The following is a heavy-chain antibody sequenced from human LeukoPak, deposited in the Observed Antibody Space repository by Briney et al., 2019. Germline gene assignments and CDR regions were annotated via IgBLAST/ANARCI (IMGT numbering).Heavy chain of an antibody. CDR1: GGSISSGSYY. CDR3: ARSVEMATIPFDY. D-gene: IGHD5-24*01. V-gene: IGHV4-61*01. J-gene: IGHJ4*02. CDR2: IYYSGST. Sequence: PSETLSLTCTVSGGSISSGSYYWNWIRQPPGKGLEWIGYIYYSGSTNYNPSLKSRVTTSVDTSKNQFSLKLSSVTAADTAVYYCARSVEMATIPFDYWGQGTLVTVSS.